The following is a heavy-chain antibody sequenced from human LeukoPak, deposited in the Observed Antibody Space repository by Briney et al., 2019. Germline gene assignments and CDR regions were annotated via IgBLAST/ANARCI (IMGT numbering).Heavy chain of an antibody. J-gene: IGHJ4*02. V-gene: IGHV3-9*01. Sequence: GGSLRLSCAASGFTFDDYAMHWVRQAPGKGLEWVSGISWNSGSIGYADSAKGRFTISRDNAKNSLYLQMNSLRAEDTALYYCAKDTGQYPVSTDYWGQGTLVTVSS. D-gene: IGHD2/OR15-2a*01. CDR1: GFTFDDYA. CDR3: AKDTGQYPVSTDY. CDR2: ISWNSGSI.